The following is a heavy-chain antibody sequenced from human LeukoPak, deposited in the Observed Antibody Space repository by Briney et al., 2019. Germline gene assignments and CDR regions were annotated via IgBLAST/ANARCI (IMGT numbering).Heavy chain of an antibody. J-gene: IGHJ4*02. CDR2: IYYSGST. D-gene: IGHD7-27*01. V-gene: IGHV4-59*08. Sequence: ETLSLTCTVSGGSISSYFWNWIRQPPGTGLEWIGYIYYSGSTNYNPSLNSRVTISVDTSKNQFSLKLSSVTAADTAVYYCARHREDWGFDSWGQGTLVTVSS. CDR3: ARHREDWGFDS. CDR1: GGSISSYF.